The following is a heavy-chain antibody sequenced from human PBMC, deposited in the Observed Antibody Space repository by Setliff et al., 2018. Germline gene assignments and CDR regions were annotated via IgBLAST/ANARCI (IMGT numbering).Heavy chain of an antibody. Sequence: GASVKVSCKASGYTLTKYYMHWVRQAPGQGLEWMGIINPTGGLTRYAQKFQGRVTMTIDTLTSTAYMELRSLRSDDTAVYYCARGPLDFVVTPAAAKFDYWGQGTLVTVSS. J-gene: IGHJ4*02. CDR2: INPTGGLT. D-gene: IGHD2-2*01. V-gene: IGHV1-46*01. CDR3: ARGPLDFVVTPAAAKFDY. CDR1: GYTLTKYY.